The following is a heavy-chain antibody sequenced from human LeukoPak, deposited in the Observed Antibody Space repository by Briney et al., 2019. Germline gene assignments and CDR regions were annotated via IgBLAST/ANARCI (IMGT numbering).Heavy chain of an antibody. D-gene: IGHD2-2*01. CDR1: GFTFSSYA. Sequence: PGGSLRLSCAASGFTFSSYAMGWVRQAPGKGLEWVSSISSASSYIYYADSVKGRFTISRDDAKNSLYLQMNSLRAEDTAVYYCARYCSSSRCLYYYHMDVWGKGTTVTVSS. V-gene: IGHV3-21*01. J-gene: IGHJ6*03. CDR2: ISSASSYI. CDR3: ARYCSSSRCLYYYHMDV.